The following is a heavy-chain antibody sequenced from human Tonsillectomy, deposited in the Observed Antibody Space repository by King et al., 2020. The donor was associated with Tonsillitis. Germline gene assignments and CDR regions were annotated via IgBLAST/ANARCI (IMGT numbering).Heavy chain of an antibody. D-gene: IGHD5-18*01. Sequence: HVQLVESGGGVDQPGRSLRLSCAASGFTFSSYGMHWVRQAPGKGLEWMAVISYDGSNKYYADSVKGRFTISRDNSKNTLYLQMNSLRAEDTAVYYCAKDRRIQLWSTAPYYFDYWGQGTLVTVSS. CDR2: ISYDGSNK. V-gene: IGHV3-30*18. CDR3: AKDRRIQLWSTAPYYFDY. J-gene: IGHJ4*02. CDR1: GFTFSSYG.